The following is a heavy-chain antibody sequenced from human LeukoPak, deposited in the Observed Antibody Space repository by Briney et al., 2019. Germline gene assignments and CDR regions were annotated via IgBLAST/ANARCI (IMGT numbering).Heavy chain of an antibody. CDR3: ARQGVYYSDSSAFYH. Sequence: GESLKISCKGSGYSFTSYWIGWVRQMPGKGLEWMGIIYPGDSDTRYSPSFQGQVTISADKSISTAYLQWRSLKASDTAIYYCARQGVYYSDSSAFYHWGQGTRVTVSS. V-gene: IGHV5-51*01. D-gene: IGHD3-22*01. CDR2: IYPGDSDT. J-gene: IGHJ4*02. CDR1: GYSFTSYW.